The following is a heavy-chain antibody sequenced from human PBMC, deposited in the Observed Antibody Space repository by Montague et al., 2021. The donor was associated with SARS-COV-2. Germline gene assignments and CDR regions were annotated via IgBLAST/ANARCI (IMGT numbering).Heavy chain of an antibody. CDR3: ARSLPNSAGYSIDS. CDR1: GFTFGSYS. Sequence: SLRLSCAASGFTFGSYSLTWVRRAPGKGLAWVSSISTGRRSYIWYRESVKGRFTISRDNAKNSLYLQMNSLRDEDTAVYYCARSLPNSAGYSIDSWGQGTLVTASS. D-gene: IGHD3-22*01. CDR2: ISTGRRSYI. J-gene: IGHJ4*02. V-gene: IGHV3-21*01.